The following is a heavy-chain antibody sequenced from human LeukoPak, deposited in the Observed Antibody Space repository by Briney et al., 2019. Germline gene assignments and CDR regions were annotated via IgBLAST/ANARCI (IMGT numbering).Heavy chain of an antibody. Sequence: PSETLSLTCTVSGGSISSYYWSWIRQPPGKGLEWIGYIYYSGNTNYNPSLKSRVTISVDTSKNQFSLNLSSVTAADTAIYYCARGGVNWNYDYWGQGALVTVSS. J-gene: IGHJ4*02. CDR1: GGSISSYY. V-gene: IGHV4-59*08. CDR3: ARGGVNWNYDY. D-gene: IGHD1-7*01. CDR2: IYYSGNT.